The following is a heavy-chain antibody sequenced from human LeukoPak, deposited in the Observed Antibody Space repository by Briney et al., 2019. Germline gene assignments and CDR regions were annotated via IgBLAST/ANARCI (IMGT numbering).Heavy chain of an antibody. J-gene: IGHJ6*03. D-gene: IGHD2-21*02. CDR3: ARGRKVTAIGYMYV. CDR1: GGSFSGYY. V-gene: IGHV4-34*01. CDR2: INHSGST. Sequence: SETLSLTCAVYGGSFSGYYWSWIRQLPGKGLEWIGEINHSGSTNYNPSLKSRVTISVDTSKNQFSLKLSSVTAADTAVYYRARGRKVTAIGYMYVWGKGTTVTVSS.